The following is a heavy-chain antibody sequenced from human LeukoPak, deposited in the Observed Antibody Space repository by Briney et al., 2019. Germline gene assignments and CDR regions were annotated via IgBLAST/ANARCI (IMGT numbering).Heavy chain of an antibody. CDR1: GFTISTYV. V-gene: IGHV3-23*01. D-gene: IGHD3-22*01. J-gene: IGHJ5*02. CDR3: ARDRAPYYDSSVGWFDP. CDR2: ISESADRK. Sequence: GGSLRLSCAASGFTISTYVMNWVRQAPGKGLEWVSSISESADRKFYADSVKGRFTISRDNSKNTPYLQMNSLRAEDTAVYYCARDRAPYYDSSVGWFDPWGQGTLVTVSS.